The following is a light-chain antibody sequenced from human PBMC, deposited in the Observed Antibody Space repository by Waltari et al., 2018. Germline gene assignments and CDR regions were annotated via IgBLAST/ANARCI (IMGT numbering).Light chain of an antibody. CDR3: NSYTTISTWV. J-gene: IGLJ3*02. CDR2: DVS. Sequence: QSALTQPASVSGSPGQSITISCTGTSSDVGPSNYVSWYQQYPGKAPKLIIYDVSYWPSGVSSRFSGSKSGNTASLTISGLQAEDEADYYCNSYTTISTWVFGGGTKLTVL. CDR1: SSDVGPSNY. V-gene: IGLV2-14*03.